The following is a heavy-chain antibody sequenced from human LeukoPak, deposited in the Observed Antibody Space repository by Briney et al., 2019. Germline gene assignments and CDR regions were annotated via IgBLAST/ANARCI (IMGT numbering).Heavy chain of an antibody. D-gene: IGHD1-1*01. CDR3: ARDGVTRRYNTYYDMDV. V-gene: IGHV3-30*04. Sequence: GRSLRLSCAASGFTFKNYALHWVRQAPGKGLEWVSFIAYDGSSIYYRDSVKGRFTISRDYSRNILYLQMDSLRSDDTATYYCARDGVTRRYNTYYDMDVWGKGTTVAV. CDR2: IAYDGSSI. CDR1: GFTFKNYA. J-gene: IGHJ6*04.